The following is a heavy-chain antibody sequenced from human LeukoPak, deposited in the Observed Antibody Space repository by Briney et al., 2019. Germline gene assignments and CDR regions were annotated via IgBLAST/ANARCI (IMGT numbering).Heavy chain of an antibody. Sequence: SETLSLTCTVSGGSISSYYWSWIRQPPGKGLEWIGFIYYSGSTNYNPSLKSRVTISVDTSRNQFFLNPRSVTAADTAVYYCARVPRIEAGATGDWFDPWGQGTVVTVSS. V-gene: IGHV4-59*01. CDR2: IYYSGST. CDR3: ARVPRIEAGATGDWFDP. D-gene: IGHD6-13*01. J-gene: IGHJ5*02. CDR1: GGSISSYY.